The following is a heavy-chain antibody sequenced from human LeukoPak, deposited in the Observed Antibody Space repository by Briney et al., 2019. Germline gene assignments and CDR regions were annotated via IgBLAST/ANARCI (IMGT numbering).Heavy chain of an antibody. V-gene: IGHV6-1*01. J-gene: IGHJ3*02. CDR1: GDSFSSNTST. CDR3: AVTRTEEGAFDI. Sequence: SQTLSLTCAISGDSFSSNTSTWTWVRQSPSRGLEWQVKAYYRSKWYFGYAVSVESLITINPDPSMNQYSLQLISVTPEDKAVYYCAVTRTEEGAFDIWGRGTMVTVSS. D-gene: IGHD7-27*01. CDR2: AYYRSKWYF.